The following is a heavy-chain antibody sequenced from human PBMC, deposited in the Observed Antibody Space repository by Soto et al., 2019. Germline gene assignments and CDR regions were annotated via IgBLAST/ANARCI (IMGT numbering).Heavy chain of an antibody. CDR1: GFSLSTSGVG. CDR3: AHATTVTDDFDY. V-gene: IGHV2-5*02. Sequence: QITLKESGPTLVKPTQTLTLTCTFSGFSLSTSGVGVGWIRQPPGKALEWLALIYWDDDKRYSPSLKSRLTITKDTSKHQVVLTMTNMDPVDTATYYCAHATTVTDDFDYWGQGTLVTVSS. J-gene: IGHJ4*02. D-gene: IGHD4-17*01. CDR2: IYWDDDK.